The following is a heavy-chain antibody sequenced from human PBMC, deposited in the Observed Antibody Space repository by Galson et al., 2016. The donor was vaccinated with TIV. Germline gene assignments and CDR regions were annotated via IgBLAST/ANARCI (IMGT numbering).Heavy chain of an antibody. Sequence: SLRLSCAASGFTFSTEGMNWVRQAPGKGLEWVSYIRSTGSSKYYADSVKGRFTISRDNALNSLSLQMNSLRAEDTAVYYCARDLTGFGEKSRLYEYYSAMDVWGLGTTVTVSS. D-gene: IGHD3-10*01. CDR3: ARDLTGFGEKSRLYEYYSAMDV. V-gene: IGHV3-48*01. CDR1: GFTFSTEG. J-gene: IGHJ6*02. CDR2: IRSTGSSK.